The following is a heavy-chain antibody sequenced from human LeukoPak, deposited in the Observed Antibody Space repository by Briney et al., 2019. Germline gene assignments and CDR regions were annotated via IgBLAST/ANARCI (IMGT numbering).Heavy chain of an antibody. CDR2: IYPGDSDT. CDR1: GYSFTNYW. D-gene: IGHD2-2*01. CDR3: ARELQFCSTANCYTRDF. J-gene: IGHJ4*02. Sequence: GGSLRLSCKGSGYSFTNYWIGWVRQMPGKGLEWMRLIYPGDSDTRYSPSFQGQVTISADKSINTAYLQWSSLKASDTAMYYCARELQFCSTANCYTRDFWGQGTLVTVSS. V-gene: IGHV5-51*01.